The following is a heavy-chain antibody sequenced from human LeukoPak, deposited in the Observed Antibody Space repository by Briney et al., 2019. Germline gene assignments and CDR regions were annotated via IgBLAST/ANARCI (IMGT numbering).Heavy chain of an antibody. J-gene: IGHJ5*02. CDR1: GGTFSSYA. CDR2: IIPIFGTA. V-gene: IGHV1-69*06. D-gene: IGHD6-13*01. Sequence: ASVKVSCKASGGTFSSYAISWVRQAPGQGLEWMGGIIPIFGTANYAQKFQGRVTITADKSTSTAYMELSSLRSEDTAVYYCARDRGCSGSSCTAGFDPWGQGTLVTVSS. CDR3: ARDRGCSGSSCTAGFDP.